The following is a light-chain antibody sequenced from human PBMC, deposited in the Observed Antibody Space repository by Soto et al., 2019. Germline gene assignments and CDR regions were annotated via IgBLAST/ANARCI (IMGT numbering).Light chain of an antibody. CDR1: QRVNSN. J-gene: IGKJ4*01. CDR2: GAS. CDR3: QQYDDYPLT. V-gene: IGKV3-15*01. Sequence: EIVMTQSPATLSVSPGERATITCRASQRVNSNLAWYQQKPGHAPRLLISGASTRATGIPARFSGSGSGTYFTLTISNLQSEAFGIYYCQQYDDYPLTFGGGTKVEIK.